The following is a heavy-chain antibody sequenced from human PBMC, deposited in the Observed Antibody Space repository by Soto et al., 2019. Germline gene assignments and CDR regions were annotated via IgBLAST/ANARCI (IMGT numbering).Heavy chain of an antibody. CDR1: GGSISSGGYY. V-gene: IGHV4-31*03. D-gene: IGHD4-17*01. CDR3: ARDARDDYANWFDL. CDR2: IYYSGST. J-gene: IGHJ5*02. Sequence: SETLSLTCTVSGGSISSGGYYWSWIRQHPGKGLEWIGYIYYSGSTYYNPSLKSRVTISVDTSKNQFSLKLSSVTAADTAVYYCARDARDDYANWFDLWGQGTLVTVSS.